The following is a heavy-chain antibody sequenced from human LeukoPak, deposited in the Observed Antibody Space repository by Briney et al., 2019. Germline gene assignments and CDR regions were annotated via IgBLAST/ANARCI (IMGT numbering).Heavy chain of an antibody. J-gene: IGHJ4*02. CDR2: IYYSGST. Sequence: SETLSLTCTVSGGSISSYYWSWIRQPPGKGLEWIGYIYYSGSTNYNPSLKSRVTISVDTSKNQFSLKLSSVTAADTAVYYCARGTGIAVAGFYFDCWGQGTLVTVSS. CDR1: GGSISSYY. CDR3: ARGTGIAVAGFYFDC. D-gene: IGHD6-19*01. V-gene: IGHV4-59*01.